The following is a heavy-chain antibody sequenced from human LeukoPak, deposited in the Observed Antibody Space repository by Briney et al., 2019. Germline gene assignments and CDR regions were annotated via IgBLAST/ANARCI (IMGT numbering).Heavy chain of an antibody. Sequence: PSETLSLTCAVYGGSFSGYYWSWIRQPPGKGLEWIGEIHHSGSTNYNPSLKSRVTISVDTFKNQCSLKLSSVTAADTAVYYCARRYSSGWLQWYYFDYWGQGTLVTVSS. D-gene: IGHD6-19*01. CDR1: GGSFSGYY. CDR3: ARRYSSGWLQWYYFDY. J-gene: IGHJ4*02. V-gene: IGHV4-34*01. CDR2: IHHSGST.